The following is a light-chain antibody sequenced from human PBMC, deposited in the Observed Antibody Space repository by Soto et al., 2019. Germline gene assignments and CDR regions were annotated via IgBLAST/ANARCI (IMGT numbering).Light chain of an antibody. Sequence: QSALTQPRSVSGSPGQSVTISCTGISSDVGGYNYVSWYQQHPGKAPKLMIYDVSKRPSGVPDRFSGSKSGNTASLTISGLQAQDEADYYCCSYAGSYTLYVFGTGTKLTVL. CDR1: SSDVGGYNY. J-gene: IGLJ1*01. CDR2: DVS. V-gene: IGLV2-11*01. CDR3: CSYAGSYTLYV.